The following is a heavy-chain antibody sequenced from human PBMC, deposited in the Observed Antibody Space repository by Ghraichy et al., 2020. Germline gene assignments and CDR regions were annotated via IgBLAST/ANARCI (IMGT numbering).Heavy chain of an antibody. CDR3: ARHRFPPEGGHNWFDP. J-gene: IGHJ5*02. Sequence: SQTLSLTCTVSGGSISSSSYYWGWIRQPPGKGLEWIGSIYYSGSTYYNPSLKSRVTISVDTSKNQFSLKLSSVTAADTAVYYCARHRFPPEGGHNWFDPWGQGTLVTVSS. D-gene: IGHD2-15*01. CDR1: GGSISSSSYY. V-gene: IGHV4-39*01. CDR2: IYYSGST.